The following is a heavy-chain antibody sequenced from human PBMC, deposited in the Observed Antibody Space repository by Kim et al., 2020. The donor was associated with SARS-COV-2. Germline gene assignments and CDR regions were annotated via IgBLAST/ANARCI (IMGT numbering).Heavy chain of an antibody. D-gene: IGHD3-9*01. CDR1: GGTFSSYA. CDR3: ARGYYDILTPTFDYGMDV. V-gene: IGHV1-69*04. J-gene: IGHJ6*02. CDR2: IIPILGIA. Sequence: SVKVSCKASGGTFSSYAISWVRQAPGQGLEWMGRIIPILGIANYAQKFQGRVTITADKSTSTAYMELSSLRSEDTAVYYCARGYYDILTPTFDYGMDVWGQGTTVTVSS.